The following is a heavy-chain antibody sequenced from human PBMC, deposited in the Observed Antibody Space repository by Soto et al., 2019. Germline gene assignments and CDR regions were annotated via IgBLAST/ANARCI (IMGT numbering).Heavy chain of an antibody. D-gene: IGHD3-16*01. J-gene: IGHJ3*02. Sequence: SETLSLTATVSGGSISSYYWSWIRQPPGKGLEWIGYIYYSGSTNYNPSLKSRATISVDTSKNQFSLKLSSVTAADTAVYYCAREGALGGAFDIWGQGTMVTVSS. CDR3: AREGALGGAFDI. CDR2: IYYSGST. V-gene: IGHV4-59*01. CDR1: GGSISSYY.